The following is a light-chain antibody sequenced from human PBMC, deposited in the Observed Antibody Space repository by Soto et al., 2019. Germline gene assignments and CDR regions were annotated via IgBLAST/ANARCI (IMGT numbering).Light chain of an antibody. Sequence: QSVLTQPPSVSGAPGRRVTISCTGSSSNIGAGYDVHWYQQVPGTAPKLLIYGNNNRPSGVPDRFSGSKSDTSASLAITGLQADDEADYYCQSYDSSLSGGVFGTGTKVTVL. CDR1: SSNIGAGYD. V-gene: IGLV1-40*01. J-gene: IGLJ1*01. CDR3: QSYDSSLSGGV. CDR2: GNN.